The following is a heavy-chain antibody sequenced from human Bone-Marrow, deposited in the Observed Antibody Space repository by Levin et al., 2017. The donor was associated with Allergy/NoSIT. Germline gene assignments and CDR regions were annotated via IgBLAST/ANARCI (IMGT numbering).Heavy chain of an antibody. V-gene: IGHV3-15*01. CDR2: IKSKTDGETT. D-gene: IGHD3-22*01. J-gene: IGHJ4*02. Sequence: PGGSLRLSCVASGLTFKYVWMSWVRQVPGKGLEWVGRIKSKTDGETTDYAAPVKGRFIISRDNSKDVVSLQMSSLRVDDTAVYYCASGSGYYRFDHWGQGTQVTVSS. CDR1: GLTFKYVW. CDR3: ASGSGYYRFDH.